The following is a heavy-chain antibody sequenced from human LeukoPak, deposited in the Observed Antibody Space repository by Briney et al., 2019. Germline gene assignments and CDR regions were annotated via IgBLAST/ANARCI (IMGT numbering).Heavy chain of an antibody. CDR3: ARSLRVRGVPDYMDV. D-gene: IGHD3-10*01. J-gene: IGHJ6*03. V-gene: IGHV3-7*01. CDR1: GFTFSSYW. CDR2: IKQDGSEK. Sequence: GGSLRLSCAASGFTFSSYWMSWVRQAPGKGLEWVANIKQDGSEKYYVDSVKDRFTISRDNAKNSLYLQMNSLRAEDTAVYYCARSLRVRGVPDYMDVWGKGTTVIISS.